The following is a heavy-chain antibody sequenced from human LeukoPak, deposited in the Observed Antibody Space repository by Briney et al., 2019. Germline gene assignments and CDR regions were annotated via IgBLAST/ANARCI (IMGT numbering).Heavy chain of an antibody. J-gene: IGHJ4*02. V-gene: IGHV3-21*01. D-gene: IGHD3-22*01. Sequence: PGGSLRLSCAASGFTFSTYTMNWVRQAPGKGLEWVSSISSRSSYIYYADSVKGRFTISRDNAGNSLYLQMNSLRAEDTAVYYCARDPKESTYYYDSSGPYHFDYWGQGTLVTVSP. CDR2: ISSRSSYI. CDR1: GFTFSTYT. CDR3: ARDPKESTYYYDSSGPYHFDY.